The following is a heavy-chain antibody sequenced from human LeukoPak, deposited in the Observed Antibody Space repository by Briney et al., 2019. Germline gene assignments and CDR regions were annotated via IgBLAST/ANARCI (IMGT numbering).Heavy chain of an antibody. J-gene: IGHJ6*04. CDR2: ISYDGSNK. CDR3: AREPPV. Sequence: GRSLRLSCAAPGFTFSSYAMHWVRQAPGKGLEWVAVISYDGSNKYYADSVKGRFTISRDNSKNTLYLQMNSLRAEDTAVYYCAREPPVWGKGTTVTVSS. CDR1: GFTFSSYA. V-gene: IGHV3-30-3*01.